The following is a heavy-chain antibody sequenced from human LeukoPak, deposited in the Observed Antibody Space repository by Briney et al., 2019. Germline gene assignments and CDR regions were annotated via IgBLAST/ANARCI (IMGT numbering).Heavy chain of an antibody. CDR2: ISSSSSYI. J-gene: IGHJ4*02. CDR1: GFTFSSYS. CDR3: ARGIRGDSSGYDFDY. V-gene: IGHV3-21*01. Sequence: GGSLRLSCAASGFTFSSYSMNWVRQAPGKGLEWVSSISSSSSYIYYADSVKGRFTISRDNAKNSLYLQMNSLRAEDTAVYYCARGIRGDSSGYDFDYWDQGTLVTVSS. D-gene: IGHD3-22*01.